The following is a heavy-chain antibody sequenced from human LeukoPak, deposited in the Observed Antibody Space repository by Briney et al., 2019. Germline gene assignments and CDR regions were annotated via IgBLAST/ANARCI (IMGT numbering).Heavy chain of an antibody. D-gene: IGHD5-24*01. CDR3: AKDEGRLQSVEDY. Sequence: GGSLRLSCVASGFTFDDYAMHWVRQAPGKGLEWVSGISWNSGSIGYADSVKGRFTISRDNAKNSLYLQMNSLRAEDTALYYCAKDEGRLQSVEDYWGQGTLVTVSS. J-gene: IGHJ4*02. CDR1: GFTFDDYA. CDR2: ISWNSGSI. V-gene: IGHV3-9*01.